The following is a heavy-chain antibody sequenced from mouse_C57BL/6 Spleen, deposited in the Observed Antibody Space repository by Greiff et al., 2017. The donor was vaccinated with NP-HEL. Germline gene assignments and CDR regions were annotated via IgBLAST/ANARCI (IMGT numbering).Heavy chain of an antibody. D-gene: IGHD2-4*01. Sequence: QVHVKQPGAELVKPGASVKMSCKASGYTFTSYWITWVKQRPGQGLEWIGDIYPGSGSTNYNEKFKSKATLTVDTSSSTAYMQLSSLTSEDSAVYYCARGGYDYDEDAMDYWGQGTSVTVSS. CDR1: GYTFTSYW. CDR3: ARGGYDYDEDAMDY. CDR2: IYPGSGST. V-gene: IGHV1-55*01. J-gene: IGHJ4*01.